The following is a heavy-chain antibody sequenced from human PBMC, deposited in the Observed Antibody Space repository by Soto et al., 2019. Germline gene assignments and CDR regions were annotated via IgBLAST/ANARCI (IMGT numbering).Heavy chain of an antibody. CDR2: IRGDGGQT. CDR3: ARDVGLDSDDFFAY. J-gene: IGHJ4*02. V-gene: IGHV3-23*01. Sequence: PGGSLRLSCTASGFTFSSYGMGWVRQAPGKGLQWVSTIRGDGGQTHYTGSVKGRFSISRDNSKNTVYLQMDSLRAEDTAMYFCARDVGLDSDDFFAYWGQGTQVTVS. CDR1: GFTFSSYG. D-gene: IGHD3-9*01.